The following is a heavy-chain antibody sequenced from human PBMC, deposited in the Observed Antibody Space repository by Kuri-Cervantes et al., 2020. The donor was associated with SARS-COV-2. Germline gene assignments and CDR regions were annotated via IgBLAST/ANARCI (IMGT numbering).Heavy chain of an antibody. D-gene: IGHD3-22*01. CDR3: ARDSTMIYYDSSDFDY. V-gene: IGHV4-4*02. CDR1: GGSISSSNW. Sequence: SETLSLTCAVPGGSISSSNWWSWVRQPPGKGLEWIGEIYHSGSTNYNPSLKSRVTISVDKSKNQFSLKLSSVTAADTAVYYCARDSTMIYYDSSDFDYWGQGTRVTVSS. J-gene: IGHJ4*02. CDR2: IYHSGST.